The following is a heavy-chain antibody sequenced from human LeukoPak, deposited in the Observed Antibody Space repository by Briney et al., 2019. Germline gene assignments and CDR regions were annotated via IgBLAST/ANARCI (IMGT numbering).Heavy chain of an antibody. D-gene: IGHD6-25*01. CDR1: GGSISSYY. V-gene: IGHV4-59*01. Sequence: PSETLSLTCTVSGGSISSYYWSWIRQPPGKGLEWIGYIYYSRSTNYNPSLKSRVTISVDTSKNQFSLKLSSVTAADTAVYYCASSGLPWYFDLWGRGTLVTVSS. CDR2: IYYSRST. CDR3: ASSGLPWYFDL. J-gene: IGHJ2*01.